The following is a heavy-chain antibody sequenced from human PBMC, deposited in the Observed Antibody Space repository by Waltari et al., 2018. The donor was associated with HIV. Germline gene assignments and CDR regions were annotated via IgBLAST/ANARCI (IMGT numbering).Heavy chain of an antibody. CDR3: ARDSRGSTWSLNWFDP. CDR2: ISSSGNFK. CDR1: GFIFNRYR. Sequence: EVQLVESGGGPVKPGESLRLSCVTSGFIFNRYRMNWVRQAPGKGPEWVSSISSSGNFKHYADSVKGRFTISRDNAENSLYLQMNGLRAEDTAIYYCARDSRGSTWSLNWFDPWGQGTLVTVSS. J-gene: IGHJ5*02. D-gene: IGHD6-6*01. V-gene: IGHV3-21*02.